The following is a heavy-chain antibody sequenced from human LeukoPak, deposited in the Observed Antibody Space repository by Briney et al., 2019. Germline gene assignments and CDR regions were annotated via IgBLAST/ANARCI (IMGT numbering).Heavy chain of an antibody. J-gene: IGHJ4*02. V-gene: IGHV3-7*01. CDR1: GFTFSSYW. D-gene: IGHD6-13*01. Sequence: GGSLRLSCAASGFTFSSYWMTWVRQAPGKGLEWVANIKEDGITRYYVDSVKGRFTISRDNTKNSLYLQMNSLRAEDTAVYYCARDPGSSSTDWGQGTLVTVSS. CDR3: ARDPGSSSTD. CDR2: IKEDGITR.